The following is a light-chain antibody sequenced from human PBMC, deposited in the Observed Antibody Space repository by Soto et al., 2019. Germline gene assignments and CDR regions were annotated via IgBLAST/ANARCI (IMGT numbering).Light chain of an antibody. V-gene: IGLV2-14*03. Sequence: QSALTQPASVSGSPGQSITISCTGTSSDVGGYKYVSWYQQHPGKAPKLIIYDASNRPSGVSNRFSGSKSGNTASLTISGLQAEDEADYYCSSYTTSGTLVFGGGTNLTVL. J-gene: IGLJ2*01. CDR1: SSDVGGYKY. CDR3: SSYTTSGTLV. CDR2: DAS.